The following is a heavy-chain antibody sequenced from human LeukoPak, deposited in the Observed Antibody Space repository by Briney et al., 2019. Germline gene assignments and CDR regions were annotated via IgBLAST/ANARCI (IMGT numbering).Heavy chain of an antibody. J-gene: IGHJ4*02. CDR3: ARGRSGYSYGPRFDY. Sequence: SGSLRLTSAVYGGSFSGYYWSCIRHPPGKGLGWSGEINHSGSTNYNPSLKSRVTISVDTSKNQFSLKLSSVTAADTAVYYCARGRSGYSYGPRFDYWGQGTLVTVSS. V-gene: IGHV4-34*01. CDR2: INHSGST. CDR1: GGSFSGYY. D-gene: IGHD5-18*01.